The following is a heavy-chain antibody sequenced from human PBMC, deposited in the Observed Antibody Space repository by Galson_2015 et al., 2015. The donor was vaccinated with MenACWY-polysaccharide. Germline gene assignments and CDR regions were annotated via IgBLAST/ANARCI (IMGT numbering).Heavy chain of an antibody. CDR2: IKGDGGDR. CDR1: GFTFSSYW. Sequence: SLRLSCAASGFTFSSYWMSWVRQAPGKGLEWVAGIKGDGGDRYYEDSVKGRFTISRDNTKHSMYLQMNRLRAEYKAVYFCARERGYLGFDFWGQGTMVTVSS. V-gene: IGHV3-7*01. CDR3: ARERGYLGFDF. J-gene: IGHJ4*02. D-gene: IGHD3-16*01.